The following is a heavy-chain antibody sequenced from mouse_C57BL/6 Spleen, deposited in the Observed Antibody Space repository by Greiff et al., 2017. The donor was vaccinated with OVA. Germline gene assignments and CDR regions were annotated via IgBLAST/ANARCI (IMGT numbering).Heavy chain of an antibody. CDR1: GYAFTNYL. CDR3: ARPLYDYDEGFAY. Sequence: VQLQQSGAELVRPGTSVKVSCKASGYAFTNYLIEWVKQRPGQGLEWIGVINPGSGGTNYNEKFKGKATLTADKSSSTAYMQLSSLTSEDSAVYFCARPLYDYDEGFAYWGQGTLVTVSA. CDR2: INPGSGGT. D-gene: IGHD2-4*01. J-gene: IGHJ3*01. V-gene: IGHV1-54*01.